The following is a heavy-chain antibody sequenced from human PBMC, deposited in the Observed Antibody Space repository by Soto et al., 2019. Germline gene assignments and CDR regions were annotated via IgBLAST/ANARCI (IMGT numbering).Heavy chain of an antibody. Sequence: QITLKESGPTLVKPTQTLTLTCTFSGFSLSTSGVGVGWIRQPPGKALEWLALIYWDDDKRYSPSLKSRLTITKDTSKNQVVLTMTNMDPVETATYYCAHTLSTTSVAAFDIWGQGTMVTVSS. CDR1: GFSLSTSGVG. CDR3: AHTLSTTSVAAFDI. D-gene: IGHD1-26*01. CDR2: IYWDDDK. J-gene: IGHJ3*02. V-gene: IGHV2-5*02.